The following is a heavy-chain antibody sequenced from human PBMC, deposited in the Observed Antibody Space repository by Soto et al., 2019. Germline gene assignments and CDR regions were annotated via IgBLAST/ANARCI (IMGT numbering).Heavy chain of an antibody. CDR1: GGSISSSSYY. Sequence: SETLSLTCTVSGGSISSSSYYWGWIRQPPGKGLEWIGSIYYSGSTYYNPSLKSRVTISVDTSKNQFSLKLSSVTAADTAVYYCARHTWDYGDYDDYYYYYGMDVWGQGTTVTVSS. V-gene: IGHV4-39*01. CDR3: ARHTWDYGDYDDYYYYYGMDV. J-gene: IGHJ6*02. CDR2: IYYSGST. D-gene: IGHD4-17*01.